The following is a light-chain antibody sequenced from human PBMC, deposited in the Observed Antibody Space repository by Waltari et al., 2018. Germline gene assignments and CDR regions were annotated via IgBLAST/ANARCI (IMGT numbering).Light chain of an antibody. J-gene: IGKJ1*01. Sequence: DIQMTQSPSTLSASVGDRVTITCRASESISNWLAWYQQKPGKAPKLLIYKASSLESGVPSRFSGSGSGTEFTLTITSLQLDDFATYYCQHFKAFPWTFGQGTKVEIK. CDR3: QHFKAFPWT. CDR2: KAS. V-gene: IGKV1-5*03. CDR1: ESISNW.